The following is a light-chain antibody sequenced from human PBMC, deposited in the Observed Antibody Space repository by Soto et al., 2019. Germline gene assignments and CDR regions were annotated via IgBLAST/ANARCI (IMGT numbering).Light chain of an antibody. CDR2: WAS. V-gene: IGKV4-1*01. J-gene: IGKJ3*01. Sequence: DIVMTQSPDSLAVSLGERATINCKSSQSVLYSSNNKNYLAWYQQKPGQPPKLLIYWASTRESGVPDRFSGSGSGTDFTLTISSLQAEDVAVYYCQQYNEWPFTFGPGTKVDIK. CDR3: QQYNEWPFT. CDR1: QSVLYSSNNKNY.